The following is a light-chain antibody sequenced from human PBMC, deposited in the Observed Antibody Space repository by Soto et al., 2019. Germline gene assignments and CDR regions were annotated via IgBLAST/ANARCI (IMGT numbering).Light chain of an antibody. CDR2: NAS. Sequence: EIVLRQSPGTLSLSPGERATLSCRASQSISHNYLAWYQQKPGQAPRLLIYNASTRASGIPDRFSGSGSGTDFTLTISRLEPEDIAVYYCQQYGSSPRTFGQGTKLQIK. J-gene: IGKJ2*01. V-gene: IGKV3-20*01. CDR1: QSISHNY. CDR3: QQYGSSPRT.